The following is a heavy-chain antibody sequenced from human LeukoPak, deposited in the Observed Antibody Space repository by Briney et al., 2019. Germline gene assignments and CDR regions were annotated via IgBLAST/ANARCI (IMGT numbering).Heavy chain of an antibody. Sequence: PSETLSLTCTVSGGSIRDNFWSWIRQPPGEGLEWIGYVYYSGSTDYNPSLKSRVTISLDMSENQFSLKLTSVTAADTAVYFCARAQGSGADRFAMDVWGQGTTVTVSS. V-gene: IGHV4-59*01. J-gene: IGHJ6*02. CDR1: GGSIRDNF. CDR3: ARAQGSGADRFAMDV. CDR2: VYYSGST. D-gene: IGHD6-19*01.